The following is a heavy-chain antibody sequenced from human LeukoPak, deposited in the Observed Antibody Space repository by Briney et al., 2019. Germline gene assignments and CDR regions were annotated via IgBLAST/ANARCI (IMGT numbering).Heavy chain of an antibody. V-gene: IGHV3-30*19. CDR3: ARDDHDKSYYDSSGYCDY. J-gene: IGHJ4*02. CDR1: GFTFSDKW. D-gene: IGHD3-22*01. CDR2: ISYDGSNK. Sequence: QSGGSLRLSCVGSGFTFSDKWMSWVRQAPGKGLEWVAVISYDGSNKYYADSVKGRFTISRDNSKNTLYLQTNSLRAEDTAVYYCARDDHDKSYYDSSGYCDYWGQGTLVTVSS.